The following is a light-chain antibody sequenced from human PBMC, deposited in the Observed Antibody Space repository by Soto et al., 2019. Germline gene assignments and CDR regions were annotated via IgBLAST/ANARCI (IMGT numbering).Light chain of an antibody. Sequence: QSVLAQPRSVSGSPGQSVTTSCTGTSSDVGGYNYVSWYQQHPGKAPKVMIYLVSKRPSGVPDRFSGSKSGNTASLTISGLQAEDEADYYCCSYAGNYIYVFGTGTKVTVL. CDR1: SSDVGGYNY. V-gene: IGLV2-11*01. J-gene: IGLJ1*01. CDR3: CSYAGNYIYV. CDR2: LVS.